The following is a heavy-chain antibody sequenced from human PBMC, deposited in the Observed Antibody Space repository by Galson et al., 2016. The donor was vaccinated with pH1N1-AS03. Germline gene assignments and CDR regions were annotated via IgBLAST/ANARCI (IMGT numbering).Heavy chain of an antibody. J-gene: IGHJ6*02. CDR1: GYTFTSYC. V-gene: IGHV1-46*01. Sequence: SVKVSGKASGYTFTSYCIHWVRQAPGQGREWMGIINPSDGNTNYAQRFQGRVTMTRDTSTSTVYMELRSLRSDDTAVYYCARVSAGLTGYYFAMDVWGQGTTVTVSS. CDR3: ARVSAGLTGYYFAMDV. D-gene: IGHD4/OR15-4a*01. CDR2: INPSDGNT.